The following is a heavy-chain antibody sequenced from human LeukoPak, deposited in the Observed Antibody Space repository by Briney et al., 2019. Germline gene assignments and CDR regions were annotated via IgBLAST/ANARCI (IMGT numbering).Heavy chain of an antibody. Sequence: GGSLRLSCAASGFTFSSYAMHWVCQAPGKGLEWVAVISYDGSNKYYADSVKGRLTISRDNSKNTLYLQMNSLRAEDTAVYYCAREGVVSRHFDYWGQGTLVTVSS. CDR2: ISYDGSNK. D-gene: IGHD3-16*01. CDR1: GFTFSSYA. CDR3: AREGVVSRHFDY. V-gene: IGHV3-30*04. J-gene: IGHJ4*02.